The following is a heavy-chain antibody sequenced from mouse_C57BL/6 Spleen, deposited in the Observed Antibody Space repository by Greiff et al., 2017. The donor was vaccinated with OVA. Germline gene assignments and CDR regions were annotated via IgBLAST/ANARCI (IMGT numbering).Heavy chain of an antibody. V-gene: IGHV1-15*01. J-gene: IGHJ2*01. CDR2: IDPETGGT. D-gene: IGHD1-1*01. CDR1: GYTFTDYE. Sequence: VKLVESGAELVRPGASVTLSCKASGYTFTDYEMHWVKQTPVHGLEWIGAIDPETGGTAYNQKFKGKAILTADKSSSTAYMELRSLTSEDSAVYYCTRSYGSSYSYFDYWGQGTTLTVSS. CDR3: TRSYGSSYSYFDY.